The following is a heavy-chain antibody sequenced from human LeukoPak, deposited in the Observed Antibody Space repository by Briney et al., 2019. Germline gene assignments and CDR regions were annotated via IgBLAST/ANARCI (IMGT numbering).Heavy chain of an antibody. CDR2: IRYDGSNK. J-gene: IGHJ4*02. D-gene: IGHD1-7*01. CDR3: ARVVWNFGPFDY. Sequence: GGSLRLSCAASGFTFSSYGMHWVRQAPGKGLEWVAFIRYDGSNKYYADSVKGRFTISRDNSKNTLYLQMNSLRAEDTAVYYCARVVWNFGPFDYWGQGTLVTVSS. V-gene: IGHV3-30*02. CDR1: GFTFSSYG.